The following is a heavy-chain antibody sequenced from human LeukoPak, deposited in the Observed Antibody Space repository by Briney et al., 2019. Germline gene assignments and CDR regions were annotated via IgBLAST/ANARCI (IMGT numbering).Heavy chain of an antibody. J-gene: IGHJ4*02. CDR3: ARSGSGCLDY. D-gene: IGHD6-19*01. V-gene: IGHV4-34*01. Sequence: SETLSLTCAVYGGSFSGYYWSWIRQPXXXXXEWIGEINHSGSTNYNPSLKSRVTISVDTSKNQFSLKLSSVTAADTAVYYCARSGSGCLDYWGQGTLVTVSS. CDR1: GGSFSGYY. CDR2: INHSGST.